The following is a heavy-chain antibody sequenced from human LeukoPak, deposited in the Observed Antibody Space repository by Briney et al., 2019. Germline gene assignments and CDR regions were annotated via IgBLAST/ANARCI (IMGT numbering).Heavy chain of an antibody. J-gene: IGHJ4*02. CDR1: GGSMSPYH. CDR2: IYYSGST. CDR3: ARAVSGRFDY. D-gene: IGHD6-19*01. Sequence: KPSETLSLTCTVSGGSMSPYHWGWIRQPPGKGLEWTGYIYYSGSTNYNPSLKSRVTISVDTSKNQFSLKLSSVTAADTAIYHCARAVSGRFDYWGQGTLVTVSS. V-gene: IGHV4-59*08.